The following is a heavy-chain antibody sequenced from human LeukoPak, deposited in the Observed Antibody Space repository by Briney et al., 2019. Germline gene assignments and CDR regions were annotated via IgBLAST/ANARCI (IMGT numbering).Heavy chain of an antibody. J-gene: IGHJ4*02. V-gene: IGHV4-61*02. CDR2: IYTSGST. Sequence: SETLSLTCTVSGGSISSSSYYWSWSRQPAGKGLEWIGRIYTSGSTNYNPSLKSRVTISIDTSKNQFSLKLSSVTAADTAVYYCARDMVRGVIGYWGQGTLVTVSS. CDR3: ARDMVRGVIGY. D-gene: IGHD3-10*01. CDR1: GGSISSSSYY.